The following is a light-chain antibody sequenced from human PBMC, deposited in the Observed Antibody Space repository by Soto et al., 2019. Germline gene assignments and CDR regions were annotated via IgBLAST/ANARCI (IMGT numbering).Light chain of an antibody. Sequence: EILLTQSPATLSLSPGERATLSCRASQSVSSNLAWFQQKPGQAPRLLISGSSTRATGIPARFRGSGSGTEFTLTISSLQSEDLAVYYCQQYDSWVFTFGQGTKLEIK. CDR1: QSVSSN. J-gene: IGKJ2*01. CDR3: QQYDSWVFT. CDR2: GSS. V-gene: IGKV3-15*01.